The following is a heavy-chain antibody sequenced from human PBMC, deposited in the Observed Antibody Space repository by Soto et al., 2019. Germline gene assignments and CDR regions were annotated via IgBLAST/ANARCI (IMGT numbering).Heavy chain of an antibody. CDR3: ARDGRWIQFGYCYYATDV. CDR2: INAGNGNT. V-gene: IGHV1-3*01. CDR1: GYTFTSYA. Sequence: ASVKVSCKASGYTFTSYAMHWVRQAPGQRLEWMGWINAGNGNTKYSQKFQGRVTITRDTSASTAYMELSSLRSEDTAVYYCARDGRWIQFGYCYYATDVWGQVTTVTVYS. D-gene: IGHD5-18*01. J-gene: IGHJ6*02.